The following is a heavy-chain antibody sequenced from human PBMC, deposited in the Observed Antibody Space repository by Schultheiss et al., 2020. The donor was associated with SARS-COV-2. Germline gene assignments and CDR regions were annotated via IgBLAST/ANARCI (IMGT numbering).Heavy chain of an antibody. D-gene: IGHD6-13*01. CDR3: ARLLAAAAVPHDAFDI. J-gene: IGHJ3*02. Sequence: GGSLRLSCKGSGYSFTSYWIGWVRQMPGKGLEWMGIIYPGDSDTRYSPSFQGQVTISADKSISTAYLQWSSLKASDTAMYYCARLLAAAAVPHDAFDIWGQGTMVTVSS. CDR2: IYPGDSDT. V-gene: IGHV5-51*01. CDR1: GYSFTSYW.